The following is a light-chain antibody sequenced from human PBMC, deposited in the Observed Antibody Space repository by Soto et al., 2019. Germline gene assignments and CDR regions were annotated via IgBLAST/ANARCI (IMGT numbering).Light chain of an antibody. CDR1: SSDGGGYNF. Sequence: QSVLPQPPSASGSPGLSVTISCTGASSDGGGYNFVSWYQQHPGKAPKLLIYEVTKRPSGVPDRFSGSRSGDTASLTVSGLQAEDEADYYCSSYAGSTNIVFGTGTKVTVL. CDR2: EVT. CDR3: SSYAGSTNIV. V-gene: IGLV2-8*01. J-gene: IGLJ1*01.